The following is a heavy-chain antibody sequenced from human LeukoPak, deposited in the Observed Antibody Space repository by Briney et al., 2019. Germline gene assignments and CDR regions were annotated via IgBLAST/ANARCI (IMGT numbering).Heavy chain of an antibody. J-gene: IGHJ6*03. CDR3: ARDQEDVDSSSSGDYYYYYYMDV. CDR1: GYTFTSYY. CDR2: INPSGGST. D-gene: IGHD6-6*01. V-gene: IGHV1-46*03. Sequence: ASVKVSCKASGYTFTSYYMHWVRQAPGQGLEWMGIINPSGGSTSYAQKFQGRVTMTRDTSTSTVYMELSSLRSEDTAVYYCARDQEDVDSSSSGDYYYYYYMDVWGKGTTVTVSS.